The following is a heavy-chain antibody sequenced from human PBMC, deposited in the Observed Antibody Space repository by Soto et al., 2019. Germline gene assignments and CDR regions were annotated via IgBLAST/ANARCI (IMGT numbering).Heavy chain of an antibody. CDR1: GATFSTYA. Sequence: QVHLVQSGAEVKKPGSSLKVSCKTSGATFSTYAISWVRQVPGQGLEWMGGIIPLFDTPNYAQRFQGRVTITADESTSTAYMNLSSLTSEDTAVYYCASLAGYSISWGQGTLVTVSS. J-gene: IGHJ4*02. CDR2: IIPLFDTP. CDR3: ASLAGYSIS. V-gene: IGHV1-69*12. D-gene: IGHD6-6*01.